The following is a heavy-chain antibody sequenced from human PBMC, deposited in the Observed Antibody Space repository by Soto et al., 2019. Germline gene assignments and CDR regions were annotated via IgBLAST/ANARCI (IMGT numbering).Heavy chain of an antibody. CDR3: AKDRTITMIVVPLAFDI. J-gene: IGHJ3*02. CDR1: GFTSSSYA. Sequence: EVQLLESGGGLVQPGGSLRLSCAASGFTSSSYAMSWVRQAPGKGLEWVSGISGSGGSTYYADSVKGRFTISRDNSKNTLYLQMNSLRAEDTAVYYCAKDRTITMIVVPLAFDIWGQGTMVTVSS. V-gene: IGHV3-23*01. CDR2: ISGSGGST. D-gene: IGHD3-22*01.